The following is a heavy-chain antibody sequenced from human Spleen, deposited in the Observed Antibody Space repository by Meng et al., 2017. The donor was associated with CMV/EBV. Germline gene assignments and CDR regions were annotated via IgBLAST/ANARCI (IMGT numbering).Heavy chain of an antibody. D-gene: IGHD4-17*01. J-gene: IGHJ4*02. V-gene: IGHV3-23*01. CDR3: AKDSYGDYVYHFDY. CDR2: ISASGGST. CDR1: GFTFSSYA. Sequence: ETLSLTCAASGFTFSSYAMSWVRQAPGKGLEWVSGISASGGSTYYADSVKGRFTISRDNSKNTLYLQMDSLRAEDTAVYCCAKDSYGDYVYHFDYWGQGTLVTVSS.